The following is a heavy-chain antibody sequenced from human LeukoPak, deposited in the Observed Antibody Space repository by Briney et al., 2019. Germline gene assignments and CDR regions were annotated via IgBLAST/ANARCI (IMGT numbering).Heavy chain of an antibody. D-gene: IGHD4-11*01. CDR1: GFTFSGYS. CDR3: AKGVTTVTTTYFQH. CDR2: ISTAGTTV. Sequence: GGSLRLSCAASGFTFSGYSLNWVRQAPGKGLEWISYISTAGTTVDYADSVKGRFAISRDNSKNTLYLQMNSLRAEDTAVYYCAKGVTTVTTTYFQHWGQGTLVTVSS. V-gene: IGHV3-48*01. J-gene: IGHJ1*01.